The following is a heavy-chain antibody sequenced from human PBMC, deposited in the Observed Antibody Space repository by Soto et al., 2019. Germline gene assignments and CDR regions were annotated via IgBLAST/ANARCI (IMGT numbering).Heavy chain of an antibody. J-gene: IGHJ5*02. CDR1: GYTFTNYG. CDR3: ARGVGSGSYYNQYNWFDP. V-gene: IGHV1-18*01. CDR2: INVYNGNT. D-gene: IGHD3-10*01. Sequence: ASVKVSCKGAGYTFTNYGISWGRQAPGQGLEWMGWINVYNGNTKYAQKVQGRVTMTTDTSTSTAYMELRSLRSDDTAVYYCARGVGSGSYYNQYNWFDPWGQGTLVTVSS.